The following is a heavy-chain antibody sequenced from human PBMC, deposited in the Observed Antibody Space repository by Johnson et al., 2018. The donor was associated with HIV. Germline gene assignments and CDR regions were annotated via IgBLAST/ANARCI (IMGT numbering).Heavy chain of an antibody. CDR2: ISSDGSNK. D-gene: IGHD1-26*01. CDR3: AKARGIVGSSLIDVFDM. CDR1: GFTFSSYA. Sequence: QVQLVESGGGVVQPGRSLRLSCAASGFTFSSYAMHWVRQAPGKGLEWVAVISSDGSNKNYADSVKGRFTISRDNSKNTLYLQMNSLRAEDTAVYYCAKARGIVGSSLIDVFDMWGRGTTVIVSS. V-gene: IGHV3-30*04. J-gene: IGHJ3*02.